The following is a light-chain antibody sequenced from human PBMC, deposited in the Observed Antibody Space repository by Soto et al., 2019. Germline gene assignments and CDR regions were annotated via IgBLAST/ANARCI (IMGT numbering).Light chain of an antibody. V-gene: IGKV1-39*01. CDR1: QSISTY. CDR3: QQSFSNPYT. J-gene: IGKJ2*01. CDR2: TAS. Sequence: DIQMTRSPSSLSASVGDRVTITCRASQSISTYLNWYQHKPGKAPELLMHTASSLQSGVPSRFSGSGSGTDFTLIISSLHPEDFASYYCQQSFSNPYTFGQGTKLEIK.